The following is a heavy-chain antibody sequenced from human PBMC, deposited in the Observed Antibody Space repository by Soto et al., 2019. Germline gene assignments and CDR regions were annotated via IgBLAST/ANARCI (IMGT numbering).Heavy chain of an antibody. CDR2: ISGSGGST. D-gene: IGHD3-3*01. V-gene: IGHV3-23*01. J-gene: IGHJ2*01. Sequence: PGGSLRLSCAASGFTFSSYAMSWVRQAPGKGLEWVSAISGSGGSTYYADSVKGRFTISRDNSKNTLYLQMNSLRAEDTAVYYCAKSARSGYYYCWYFDLWGRGXLVTVYS. CDR3: AKSARSGYYYCWYFDL. CDR1: GFTFSSYA.